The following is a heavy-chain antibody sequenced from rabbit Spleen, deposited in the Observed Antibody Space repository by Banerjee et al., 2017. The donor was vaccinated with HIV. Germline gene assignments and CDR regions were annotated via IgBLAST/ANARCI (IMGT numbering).Heavy chain of an antibody. Sequence: EQLEESGGGLVKPEGSLTLTCKASGVSLNDKDVMCWVRRAPGKGLVWIACINIVTGKSVYASWAKGRFFMSRTTSTTVTVQMPRLTAAATATDFCARDWVAGISRNFGWRGPGTLVTVS. J-gene: IGHJ6*01. V-gene: IGHV1S45*01. D-gene: IGHD8-1*01. CDR2: INIVTGKS. CDR1: GVSLNDKDV. CDR3: ARDWVAGISRNFGW.